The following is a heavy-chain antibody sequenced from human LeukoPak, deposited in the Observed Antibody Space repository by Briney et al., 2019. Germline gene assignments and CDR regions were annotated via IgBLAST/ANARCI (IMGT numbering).Heavy chain of an antibody. J-gene: IGHJ1*01. Sequence: ASVTVSCKGSGYTFTGYYVHWVRQPPGQGLEWMGWINPNSGGTSYAQTSQGRVTMTSDTSISTAYMELGGLQSDDSAHDYCVQGVAQGSGDWGQGTLVTVSS. V-gene: IGHV1-2*02. CDR2: INPNSGGT. D-gene: IGHD3-10*01. CDR3: VQGVAQGSGD. CDR1: GYTFTGYY.